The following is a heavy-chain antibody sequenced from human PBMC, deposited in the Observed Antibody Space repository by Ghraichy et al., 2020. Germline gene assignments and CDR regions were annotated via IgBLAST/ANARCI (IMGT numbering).Heavy chain of an antibody. D-gene: IGHD3-22*01. CDR3: ARFTKYYDSIIHYLDY. Sequence: SETLSLTCTVSGGSINNYYWSWIRQPPGKGLEYIGYIYYSGKTNYSPSLKSRLTISVDTSKNQLSLRLTSVTAADTAVYYCARFTKYYDSIIHYLDYWGQGTLVTVSS. J-gene: IGHJ4*02. CDR2: IYYSGKT. V-gene: IGHV4-59*01. CDR1: GGSINNYY.